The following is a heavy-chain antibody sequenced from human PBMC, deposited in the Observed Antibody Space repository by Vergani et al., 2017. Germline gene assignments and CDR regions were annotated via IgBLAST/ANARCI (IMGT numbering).Heavy chain of an antibody. CDR3: ASGKYYSDSTSHFRGRYFDV. D-gene: IGHD3-16*01. Sequence: QMQLQESGPGLVKASETLSLTCTVSGDSIISRSYYWGWIRQPPGKGLEWIGSIHNSGNSDSSSSLKSRVTISADTSKNQFSLRLTSVTAADTAVYYCASGKYYSDSTSHFRGRYFDVWGRGTLVTVPS. CDR1: GDSIISRSYY. J-gene: IGHJ2*01. V-gene: IGHV4-39*01. CDR2: IHNSGNS.